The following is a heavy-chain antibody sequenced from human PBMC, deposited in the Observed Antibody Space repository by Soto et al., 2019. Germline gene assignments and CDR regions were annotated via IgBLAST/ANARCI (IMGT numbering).Heavy chain of an antibody. D-gene: IGHD1-7*01. V-gene: IGHV4-59*01. Sequence: SETLSLTCTVSGGSISSYYWSWIRQPPGKGLEWIGYIYYSGSTNYNPSLKSRVTISVDTSKNQFSLKLSSVTAADTAVYYCARGGNWNYSFFDYCGQGTLVTVSS. J-gene: IGHJ4*02. CDR1: GGSISSYY. CDR2: IYYSGST. CDR3: ARGGNWNYSFFDY.